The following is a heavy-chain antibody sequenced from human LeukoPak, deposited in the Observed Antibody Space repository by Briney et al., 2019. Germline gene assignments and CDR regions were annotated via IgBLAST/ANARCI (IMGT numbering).Heavy chain of an antibody. CDR1: GFTFDDYA. Sequence: PGGSLRLSCAASGFTFDDYAMHWVRQAPGKCLEWVSGISWNSGSIGYADSVKGRFTISRDNAKNSLYLQMNSLRAEDTALYYCAKDIRGPTGSHYYYYYGMDVWGQGTTVTVSS. D-gene: IGHD3-9*01. CDR2: ISWNSGSI. V-gene: IGHV3-9*01. CDR3: AKDIRGPTGSHYYYYYGMDV. J-gene: IGHJ6*02.